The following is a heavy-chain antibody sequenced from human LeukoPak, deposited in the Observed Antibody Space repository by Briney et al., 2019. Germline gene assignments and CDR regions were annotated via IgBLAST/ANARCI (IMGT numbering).Heavy chain of an antibody. CDR3: AIPCSGGSCYSMDPYYYYGMDV. Sequence: GASLRLSCAASGFTVSSNYMSWVRQAPGKGLEWVSVIYSGGSTYYADSVKGRFTISRDNSKNTLYLQMNSLRAEDTAVYYCAIPCSGGSCYSMDPYYYYGMDVWGQGTTVTVSS. V-gene: IGHV3-66*01. D-gene: IGHD2-15*01. J-gene: IGHJ6*02. CDR2: IYSGGST. CDR1: GFTVSSNY.